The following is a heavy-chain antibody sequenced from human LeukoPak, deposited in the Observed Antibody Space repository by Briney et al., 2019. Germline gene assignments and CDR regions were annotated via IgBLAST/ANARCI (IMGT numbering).Heavy chain of an antibody. Sequence: ASVKVSCKASGGTFSSYAISWVRQAPGQGLECMGWISAYNGNTNYAQKLQGRVTMTTDTSTSTAYMELRSLRSDDTAVYYCAREGHSSGWYGDWGQGTLVTVSS. D-gene: IGHD6-19*01. CDR2: ISAYNGNT. CDR3: AREGHSSGWYGD. V-gene: IGHV1-18*01. CDR1: GGTFSSYA. J-gene: IGHJ4*02.